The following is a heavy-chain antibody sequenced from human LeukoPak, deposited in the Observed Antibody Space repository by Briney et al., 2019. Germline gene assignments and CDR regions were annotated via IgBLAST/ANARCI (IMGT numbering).Heavy chain of an antibody. D-gene: IGHD3-10*01. J-gene: IGHJ4*02. V-gene: IGHV3-33*01. CDR2: IWNDGSNK. Sequence: GGSLRLSCAASGLTFSTYGMHWVRQAPGKGLEWVAVIWNDGSNKYYADSVKGRFTIFRDNSKNTLFLQMNSLRAEDTAVYYCATDLGGGSGSPDSWGQGTLVTVSS. CDR1: GLTFSTYG. CDR3: ATDLGGGSGSPDS.